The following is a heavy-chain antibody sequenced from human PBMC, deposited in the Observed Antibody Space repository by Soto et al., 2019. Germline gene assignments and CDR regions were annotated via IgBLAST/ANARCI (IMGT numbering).Heavy chain of an antibody. Sequence: PGGSLRLSCAASGFTFSSYWMSWVRQAPGKGLEWVANIKQDGSEKYYVDSVKGRFTISRDNAKNTLYLQMNSLRAEDTAVYYCAKAARRSFLGYSSGWYPEKGDYFDYWGQGTLVTVSS. CDR1: GFTFSSYW. CDR2: IKQDGSEK. V-gene: IGHV3-7*05. CDR3: AKAARRSFLGYSSGWYPEKGDYFDY. J-gene: IGHJ4*02. D-gene: IGHD6-19*01.